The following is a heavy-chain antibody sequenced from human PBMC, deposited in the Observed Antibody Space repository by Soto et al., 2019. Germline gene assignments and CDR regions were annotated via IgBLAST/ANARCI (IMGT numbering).Heavy chain of an antibody. V-gene: IGHV1-58*02. Sequence: QMQLVQSGPEVKKPGTSVKVSCKASGFTFTHSAMQWVRQARGQSLEWIGWVVVGSGNTNYAPKYQKRSTITWNSSTFTTYRDFSILRPEDRAVFYCGGAYFYGGIVPRGQIGWGQGTVVTVSS. CDR2: VVVGSGNT. CDR1: GFTFTHSA. CDR3: GGAYFYGGIVPRGQIG. D-gene: IGHD3-10*01. J-gene: IGHJ4*02.